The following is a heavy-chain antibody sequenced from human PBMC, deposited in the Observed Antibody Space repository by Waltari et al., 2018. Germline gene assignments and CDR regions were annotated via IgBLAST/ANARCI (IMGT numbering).Heavy chain of an antibody. J-gene: IGHJ5*02. CDR3: AKGPDSSHYFSNWLDP. Sequence: EVQLVESGGGLVQPGGSLRLSCAASGISFSSFWMTWVRQAPGMGVGWVANIKQDGSEEYYVDCVKGRFTISKDNSKNTLYLQLSGLSREDTAVYSCAKGPDSSHYFSNWLDPWGQGTLVTVSS. V-gene: IGHV3-7*01. D-gene: IGHD3-22*01. CDR2: IKQDGSEE. CDR1: GISFSSFW.